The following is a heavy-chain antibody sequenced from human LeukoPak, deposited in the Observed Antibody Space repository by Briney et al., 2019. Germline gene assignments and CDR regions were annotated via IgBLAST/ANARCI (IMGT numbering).Heavy chain of an antibody. D-gene: IGHD2-15*01. CDR2: ISSSSSYI. CDR3: ARDKVVGYCSGGSCYSDDAFDI. Sequence: GGSLRLSCAASGFTFSSYSMNWVRQAPGKGLEWVSSISSSSSYIYYADSVKGRFTISRDNAKNSLYLQMNSLRAEDTAVYYCARDKVVGYCSGGSCYSDDAFDIWGQGTMVTVSS. CDR1: GFTFSSYS. J-gene: IGHJ3*02. V-gene: IGHV3-21*01.